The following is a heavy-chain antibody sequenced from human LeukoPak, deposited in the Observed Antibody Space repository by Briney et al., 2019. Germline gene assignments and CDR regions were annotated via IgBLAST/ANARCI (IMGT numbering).Heavy chain of an antibody. D-gene: IGHD7-27*01. CDR3: ARARVDWGYPFDY. CDR1: GGSISSGGYY. CDR2: IYHSGST. Sequence: SQTLSLTCTVSGGSISSGGYYWSWIRQPPGKGLEWIGYIYHSGSTYYNPSLKSRVTISVDRSKNQFSLKLSSVTAADTAVYYCARARVDWGYPFDYWGQGTLVTVSS. J-gene: IGHJ4*02. V-gene: IGHV4-30-2*01.